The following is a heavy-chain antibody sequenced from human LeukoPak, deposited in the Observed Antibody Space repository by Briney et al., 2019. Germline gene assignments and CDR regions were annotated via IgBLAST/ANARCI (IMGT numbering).Heavy chain of an antibody. J-gene: IGHJ4*02. CDR3: ARERQNKDFWSGGDY. V-gene: IGHV3-7*01. CDR1: GFTFSSYG. D-gene: IGHD3-3*01. Sequence: GGSLRLSCAASGFTFSSYGMHWVRQAPGKGPEWVATIKTDGSEKYYVDSVEGRFTISRDNAKNTMFLQMNSLRAEDTAVYYCARERQNKDFWSGGDYWGQGTLVTVSS. CDR2: IKTDGSEK.